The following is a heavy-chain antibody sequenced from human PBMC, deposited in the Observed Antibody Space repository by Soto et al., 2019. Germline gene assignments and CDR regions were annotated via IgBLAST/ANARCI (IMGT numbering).Heavy chain of an antibody. J-gene: IGHJ4*02. CDR2: ISYDGGNK. CDR1: GFTFNSSA. Sequence: QVQLVESGGGVVQPERSLRLSCAASGFTFNSSAMHWVRQAPGKGLEWVTVISYDGGNKYYADSVKGRFTISRDNSKNTMYLQMNSPRAEDTAVYYCAKAGGYRNWYFDYWGQGTLVTVSS. CDR3: AKAGGYRNWYFDY. D-gene: IGHD4-4*01. V-gene: IGHV3-30*18.